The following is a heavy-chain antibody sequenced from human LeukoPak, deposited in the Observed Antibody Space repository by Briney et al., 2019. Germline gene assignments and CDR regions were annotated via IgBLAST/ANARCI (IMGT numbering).Heavy chain of an antibody. CDR3: ARACSPLRYFDWLLYPYYYYYMDV. J-gene: IGHJ6*03. D-gene: IGHD3-9*01. V-gene: IGHV1-18*01. CDR2: ISAYNGNT. Sequence: GASVKVSCKASGYTFTSYDFIWVRQAPGQGLEWMGWISAYNGNTNYAQNLQGRVTMTTDTSTSTAFMELRSLRSDDTAVYYCARACSPLRYFDWLLYPYYYYYMDVWGKGTTVTISS. CDR1: GYTFTSYD.